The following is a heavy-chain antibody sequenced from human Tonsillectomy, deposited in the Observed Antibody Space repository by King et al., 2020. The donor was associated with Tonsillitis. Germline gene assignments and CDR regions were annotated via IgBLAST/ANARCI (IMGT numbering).Heavy chain of an antibody. CDR2: IYYSGST. CDR1: GGSISSGGYY. J-gene: IGHJ4*02. V-gene: IGHV4-31*03. CDR3: ARRVGIAAAGTNPPFDY. D-gene: IGHD6-13*01. Sequence: QLQESGPGLVKPSQTLSLTCTVSGGSISSGGYYWSWIRQHPGKGLEWIGYIYYSGSTYYNPSLKSRVTISVDTSKKQFSLKLSSVTAADTAVYYCARRVGIAAAGTNPPFDYWGQGTLVTVSS.